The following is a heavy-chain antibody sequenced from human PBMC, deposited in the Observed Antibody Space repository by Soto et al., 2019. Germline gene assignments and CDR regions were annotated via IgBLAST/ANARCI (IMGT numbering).Heavy chain of an antibody. Sequence: NPSETLSLTCTVSGGSISSGDYYWSWIRQPPGKGLEWIGYIYYSGSTYYNPSLKSRVTISVDTSKNQFSLKLSSVTAADTAVYYCARVGCSSTSCPYYYYYYGMDVWGQGTTVTVSS. V-gene: IGHV4-30-4*01. CDR2: IYYSGST. D-gene: IGHD2-2*01. J-gene: IGHJ6*02. CDR3: ARVGCSSTSCPYYYYYYGMDV. CDR1: GGSISSGDYY.